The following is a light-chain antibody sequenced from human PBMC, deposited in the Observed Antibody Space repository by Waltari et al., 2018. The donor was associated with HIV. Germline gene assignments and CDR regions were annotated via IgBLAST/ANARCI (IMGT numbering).Light chain of an antibody. CDR3: EVWDSGSDHVV. CDR1: HIGFNS. V-gene: IGLV3-21*02. Sequence: SYVLTPPPSVSVDPGQTARPPRGGPHIGFNSVHWYQQRPGQAPVMVVYDKKDRPSGISERFSGSNSGSTATLSISRVEAGDEADYYCEVWDSGSDHVVFGGGTKLTVL. CDR2: DKK. J-gene: IGLJ2*01.